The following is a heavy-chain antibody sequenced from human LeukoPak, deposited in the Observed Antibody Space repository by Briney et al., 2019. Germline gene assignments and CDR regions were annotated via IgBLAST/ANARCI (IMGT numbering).Heavy chain of an antibody. V-gene: IGHV3-23*01. CDR1: GFSFNIYY. D-gene: IGHD3-10*01. CDR2: LSGSGDST. Sequence: GGSLRLSCAASGFSFNIYYMSWVRHSPVKGLEWVSGLSGSGDSTYYRHSVKGRFTISRDNSKNTVYLQMNALRAEDTALYFCARGGTLVRGGDPFDYWGQGTLVTVSS. J-gene: IGHJ4*02. CDR3: ARGGTLVRGGDPFDY.